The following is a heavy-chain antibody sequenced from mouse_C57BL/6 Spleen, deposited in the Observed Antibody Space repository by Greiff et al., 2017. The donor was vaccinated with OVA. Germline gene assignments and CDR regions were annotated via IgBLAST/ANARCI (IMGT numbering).Heavy chain of an antibody. V-gene: IGHV5-17*01. D-gene: IGHD1-1*01. CDR2: ISSGSSTI. Sequence: DVHLVESGGGLVKPGGSLKLSCAASGFTFSDYGMHWVRQAPEKGLEWVAYISSGSSTIYYADTVKGRFTISRDNAKITLFLQMTSLRSEDTAMYYCARGGPYYGSSYWYFDFWGTGTTVTVSS. CDR1: GFTFSDYG. J-gene: IGHJ1*03. CDR3: ARGGPYYGSSYWYFDF.